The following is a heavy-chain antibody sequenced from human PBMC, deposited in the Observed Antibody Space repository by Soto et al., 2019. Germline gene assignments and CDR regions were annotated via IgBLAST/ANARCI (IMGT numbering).Heavy chain of an antibody. CDR1: GYMFTSYY. J-gene: IGHJ3*02. V-gene: IGHV1-46*01. CDR2: INPSGGST. D-gene: IGHD1-26*01. CDR3: ARVGMVGATDAFDI. Sequence: ASVKVSGKASGYMFTSYYMHWVRQAPGQGLEWMGIINPSGGSTSYAQKFQARVTMTRDTSTSTVYMELSSLRSEDTAVYYCARVGMVGATDAFDIWGQGTMVTVSS.